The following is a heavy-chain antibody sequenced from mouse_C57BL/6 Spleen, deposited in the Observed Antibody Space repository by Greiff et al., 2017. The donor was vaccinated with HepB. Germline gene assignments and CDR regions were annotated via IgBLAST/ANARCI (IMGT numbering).Heavy chain of an antibody. CDR3: ARGNYDVSFDY. D-gene: IGHD2-4*01. Sequence: ESGAELVKPGASVKISCKASGYAFSSYWMNWVKQRPGKGLEWIGQIYPGDGDTNYNGKFKGKATLTADKSSSTAYMQLSSLTSEDSAVYFCARGNYDVSFDYWGQGTTLTVSS. CDR2: IYPGDGDT. CDR1: GYAFSSYW. V-gene: IGHV1-80*01. J-gene: IGHJ2*01.